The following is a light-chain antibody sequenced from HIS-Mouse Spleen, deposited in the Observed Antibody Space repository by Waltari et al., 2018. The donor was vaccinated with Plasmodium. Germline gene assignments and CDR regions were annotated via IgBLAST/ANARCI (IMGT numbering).Light chain of an antibody. Sequence: SYELTQPPSVSVSPVQTARIPCPGDALPKKYAYWYQQKSGQAPVLVIYEDSKRPSGIPERFSGSSSGTMATLTISGAQVEDEADYYCYSTDSSGNHRVFGGGTKLTVL. V-gene: IGLV3-10*01. CDR2: EDS. CDR1: ALPKKY. J-gene: IGLJ3*02. CDR3: YSTDSSGNHRV.